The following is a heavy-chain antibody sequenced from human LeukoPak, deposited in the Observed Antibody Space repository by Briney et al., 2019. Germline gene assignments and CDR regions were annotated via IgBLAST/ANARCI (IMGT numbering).Heavy chain of an antibody. CDR1: GFTFSSYG. D-gene: IGHD6-13*01. CDR2: ISYDGSNK. CDR3: AKDPGSSWHTWYFDL. Sequence: GGSLRLSCAASGFTFSSYGMHWVRQAPGKGLEWVAVISYDGSNKYYADSVKGRFTISRDNSKNTLYLQMNSLRAEDTAVYYCAKDPGSSWHTWYFDLWGRGTLVTVSS. V-gene: IGHV3-30*18. J-gene: IGHJ2*01.